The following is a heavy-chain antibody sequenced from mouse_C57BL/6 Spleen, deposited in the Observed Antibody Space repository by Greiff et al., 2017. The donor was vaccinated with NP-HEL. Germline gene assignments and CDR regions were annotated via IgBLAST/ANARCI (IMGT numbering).Heavy chain of an antibody. Sequence: QVQLKQPGAELVRPGSSVKLSCKASGYTFTSYWMHWVKQRPIQGLEWIGNIDPSDSETHYNQKFKDKATLTVDKSSSTAYMQLSSLTSEDSAVYDCARPIYYDYGGGTYWYFDVWGTGTTVTVSS. J-gene: IGHJ1*03. CDR3: ARPIYYDYGGGTYWYFDV. V-gene: IGHV1-52*01. CDR2: IDPSDSET. CDR1: GYTFTSYW. D-gene: IGHD2-4*01.